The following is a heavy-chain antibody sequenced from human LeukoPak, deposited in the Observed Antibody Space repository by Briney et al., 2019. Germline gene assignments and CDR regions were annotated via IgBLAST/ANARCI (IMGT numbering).Heavy chain of an antibody. V-gene: IGHV4-39*07. J-gene: IGHJ4*02. D-gene: IGHD3-3*01. CDR2: IYHSGST. CDR1: GGSISSSSYY. CDR3: ARTWYYDFWSGLQYYFDY. Sequence: PSETLSLTCTVSGGSISSSSYYWGWIRQPPGKGLEWIGSIYHSGSTYYNPSLKSRVTISVDTSKNQFSLKLSSVTAADTAVYYCARTWYYDFWSGLQYYFDYWGQGTLVTVSS.